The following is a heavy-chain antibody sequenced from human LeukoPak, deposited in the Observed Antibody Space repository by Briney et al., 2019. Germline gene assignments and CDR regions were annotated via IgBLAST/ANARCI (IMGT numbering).Heavy chain of an antibody. D-gene: IGHD6-19*01. CDR2: IIPIFGTA. CDR3: ARVAILAVAGTRLGY. V-gene: IGHV1-69*05. J-gene: IGHJ4*02. Sequence: GASVKVSCKASGGTFSSYAISWVRQAPGQGLEWMGRIIPIFGTANYAQKFQGRVTITTDESTSTAYMELSSLRSEDTAVYYCARVAILAVAGTRLGYWGQGTLVTVSS. CDR1: GGTFSSYA.